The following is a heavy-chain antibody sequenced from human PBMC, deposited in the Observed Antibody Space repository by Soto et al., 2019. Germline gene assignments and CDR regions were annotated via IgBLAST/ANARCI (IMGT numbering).Heavy chain of an antibody. CDR3: AKVSLGATTITDFYYYGIDD. J-gene: IGHJ6*02. CDR1: VFTFDNYT. CDR2: ITGSGENT. D-gene: IGHD1-26*01. V-gene: IGHV3-23*01. Sequence: GWSLRLSCASSVFTFDNYTMNWVRQAPGKGLEWVSDITGSGENTYYADSVKGRFTISRDNAKNTLYVQLNSLRVEDTAIYYCAKVSLGATTITDFYYYGIDDWGQGTMVTVSS.